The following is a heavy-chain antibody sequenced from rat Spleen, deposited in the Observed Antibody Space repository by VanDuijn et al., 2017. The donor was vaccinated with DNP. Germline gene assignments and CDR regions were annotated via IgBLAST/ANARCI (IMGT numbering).Heavy chain of an antibody. CDR1: GFSLTSYN. Sequence: QVQLKESGPGLVQPSQTLSLTCTVAGFSLTSYNVHWVRQPPGKGLEWMGVIWKNGATRYNSALKSRLSFSKATSKSQVFLKMNSLQTEDTAMYFCVRDLIIRDTTSAMDAWGPGTSVTVSS. J-gene: IGHJ4*01. CDR2: IWKNGAT. V-gene: IGHV2-41*01. D-gene: IGHD4-3*01. CDR3: VRDLIIRDTTSAMDA.